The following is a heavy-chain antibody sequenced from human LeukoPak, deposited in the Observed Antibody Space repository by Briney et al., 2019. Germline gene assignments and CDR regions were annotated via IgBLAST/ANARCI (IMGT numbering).Heavy chain of an antibody. V-gene: IGHV4-59*01. CDR1: GGSISDYY. CDR2: IYYSGSSYHSGST. Sequence: SETLSLTCTVSGGSISDYYWSWIRQPPGKGLEWIGYIYYSGSSYHSGSTNYNPSLKSRVTLSVEASENQFSLKLSSVTAADTAVYYCARDRVHFDFWGQGTLLTVSS. J-gene: IGHJ4*02. CDR3: ARDRVHFDF.